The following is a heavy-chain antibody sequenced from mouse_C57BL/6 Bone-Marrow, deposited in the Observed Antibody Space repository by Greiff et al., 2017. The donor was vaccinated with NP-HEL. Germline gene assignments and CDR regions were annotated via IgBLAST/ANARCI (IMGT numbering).Heavy chain of an antibody. CDR1: GFNIKNTY. CDR2: IDPANGNT. D-gene: IGHD2-4*01. Sequence: EVKLQQSVAELVRPGASVKLSCTASGFNIKNTYMHWVKQRPEQGLEWIGRIDPANGNTKYAPKFQSKATITADTSSNTDYLQLSSLTSEDTAIYYCARGGLRRRDDFDYWGQGTTLTVSS. V-gene: IGHV14-3*01. J-gene: IGHJ2*01. CDR3: ARGGLRRRDDFDY.